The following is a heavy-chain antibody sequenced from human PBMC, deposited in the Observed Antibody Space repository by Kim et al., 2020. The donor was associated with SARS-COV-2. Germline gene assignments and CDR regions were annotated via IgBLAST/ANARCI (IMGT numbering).Heavy chain of an antibody. CDR2: IYYSGST. Sequence: SETLSLTCTVSGGSISSYYWSWIRQPPGKGLEWIGYIYYSGSTNYNPSLKSRVTISVDTSKNQFSLKLSSVTAADTAVYYCARANYYDSSGYYFSDAFDIWGQGTMVTVSS. CDR3: ARANYYDSSGYYFSDAFDI. D-gene: IGHD3-22*01. J-gene: IGHJ3*02. CDR1: GGSISSYY. V-gene: IGHV4-59*13.